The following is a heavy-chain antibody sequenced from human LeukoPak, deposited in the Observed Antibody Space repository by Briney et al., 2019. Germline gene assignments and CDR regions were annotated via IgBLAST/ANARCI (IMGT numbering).Heavy chain of an antibody. V-gene: IGHV4-39*07. CDR3: ARGAGDGDY. CDR2: IYSSGST. CDR1: GGSISSSSYY. D-gene: IGHD2-21*02. Sequence: MPSETLSLTCTVSGGSISSSSYYWGWIRQPPGKGLEWIGSIYSSGSTYYNPSLKSRVTISVDTSKNQFSLKLSSVTAADTAVYYCARGAGDGDYWAREPWSPSPQ. J-gene: IGHJ4*02.